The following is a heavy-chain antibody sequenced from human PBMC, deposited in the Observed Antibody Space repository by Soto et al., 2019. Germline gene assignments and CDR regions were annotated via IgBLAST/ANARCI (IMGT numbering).Heavy chain of an antibody. V-gene: IGHV1-46*01. CDR3: ARWAAEDYYSVAGTPPYYFDY. J-gene: IGHJ4*02. CDR2: INPSGGST. CDR1: GYTFTSYY. D-gene: IGHD6-19*01. Sequence: QVQLVQSGAEVKKPGASVKVSCKASGYTFTSYYLHWVRQAPGQGLEWMGIINPSGGSTSYAQKFQGRVTMTRDTSTSTVYMELSSLTSEDTAVYYCARWAAEDYYSVAGTPPYYFDYWGQGTLVTVSS.